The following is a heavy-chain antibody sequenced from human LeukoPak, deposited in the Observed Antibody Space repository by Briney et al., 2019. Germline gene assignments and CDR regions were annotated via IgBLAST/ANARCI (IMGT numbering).Heavy chain of an antibody. D-gene: IGHD1-1*01. J-gene: IGHJ4*02. CDR1: GGSISSYY. Sequence: SETLSLTCTVSGGSISSYYWSWIRQPPGKGLEWIGEINHSGSTNYNPSLKSRVTISVDTSKNQFSLKLSSVTAADTAVYFCARVGTRLGLFYWGQGTLVTVSS. CDR3: ARVGTRLGLFY. CDR2: INHSGST. V-gene: IGHV4-34*01.